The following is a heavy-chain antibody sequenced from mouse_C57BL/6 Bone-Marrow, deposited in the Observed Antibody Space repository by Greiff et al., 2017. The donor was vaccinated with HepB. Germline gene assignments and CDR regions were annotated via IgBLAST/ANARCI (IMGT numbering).Heavy chain of an antibody. CDR2: IYPGDGDT. CDR1: GYAFSSSW. CDR3: ARGPIYYYGSRYFDV. D-gene: IGHD1-1*01. V-gene: IGHV1-82*01. J-gene: IGHJ1*03. Sequence: VKLQESGPELVKPGASVKISCKASGYAFSSSWMNWVKQRPGKGLEWIGRIYPGDGDTNYNGKFKGKATLTADKSSSTAYMQLSSLTSEDSAVYYCARGPIYYYGSRYFDVWGTGTTVTVSS.